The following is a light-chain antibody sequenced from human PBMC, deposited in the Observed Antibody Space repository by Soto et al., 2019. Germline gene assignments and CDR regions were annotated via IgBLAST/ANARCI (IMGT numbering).Light chain of an antibody. CDR1: QSISNN. J-gene: IGKJ4*01. V-gene: IGKV3-11*01. CDR2: DAS. CDR3: QQRANWPLT. Sequence: EIVLAQSPATLSLSPGERATLSCRASQSISNNLAWYQQKPGQAPRLLIYDASNRATGIPARFSGYGSGTDFTLTIISLEPEDFAVYYCQQRANWPLTFGGGTKVEIK.